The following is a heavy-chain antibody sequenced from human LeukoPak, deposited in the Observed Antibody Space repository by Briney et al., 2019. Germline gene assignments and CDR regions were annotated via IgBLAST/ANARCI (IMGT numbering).Heavy chain of an antibody. D-gene: IGHD2-21*01. V-gene: IGHV3-53*01. CDR1: GFTVSNNY. CDR3: VRNSGELGA. J-gene: IGHJ5*02. CDR2: IYSGGST. Sequence: GGSLRLSCAASGFTVSNNYVRWVRRAAGKGLEWVALIYSGGSTYYADSVKGRFTISRDNSKNTLHLQMNSLRAEDTAVYYCVRNSGELGAWGQGTLVTVSS.